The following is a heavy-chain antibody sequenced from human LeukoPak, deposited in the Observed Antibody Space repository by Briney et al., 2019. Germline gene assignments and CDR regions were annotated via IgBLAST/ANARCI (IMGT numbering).Heavy chain of an antibody. CDR1: GFTFSSYA. V-gene: IGHV3-30-3*01. Sequence: GGSLRLSCAASGFTFSSYAMHWVRQAPGKGLEWVAVISYDGSNKYYADSVKGRFTISRDNSKSTLYLQMNSLRAEDTAVYYCAREGGIAAAGAVDYWGQGTLVTVSS. D-gene: IGHD6-13*01. CDR2: ISYDGSNK. J-gene: IGHJ4*02. CDR3: AREGGIAAAGAVDY.